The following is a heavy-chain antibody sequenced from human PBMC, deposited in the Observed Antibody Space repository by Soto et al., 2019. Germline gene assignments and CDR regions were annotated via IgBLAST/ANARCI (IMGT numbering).Heavy chain of an antibody. J-gene: IGHJ1*01. V-gene: IGHV3-66*01. CDR2: IYSGGST. D-gene: IGHD3-22*01. Sequence: PRGSLRHSCAASGFTVSSNYLSWVRQAPGKGLEWVSVIYSGGSTYYADSVKGRFTISRDNSKNTLYLQMNSLRAEDTAVYYCARDVYDSSGYYVEYFQQWGQGT. CDR3: ARDVYDSSGYYVEYFQQ. CDR1: GFTVSSNY.